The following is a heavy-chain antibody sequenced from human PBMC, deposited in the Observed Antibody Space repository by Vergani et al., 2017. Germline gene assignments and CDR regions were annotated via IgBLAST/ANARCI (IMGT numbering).Heavy chain of an antibody. V-gene: IGHV3-53*02. CDR3: ARGPYYYYYCIDV. Sequence: EVQLVETGGGLIQPGGSLRLSCAASGFTVSSNYMSWVRQAPGKGLEWVSVIYSGGNTYYAEAVKGRFTISRDNSKNTLYLQMNSLRAEDTAVYYCARGPYYYYYCIDVWGQGSTVTVSS. J-gene: IGHJ6*02. CDR2: IYSGGNT. CDR1: GFTVSSNY.